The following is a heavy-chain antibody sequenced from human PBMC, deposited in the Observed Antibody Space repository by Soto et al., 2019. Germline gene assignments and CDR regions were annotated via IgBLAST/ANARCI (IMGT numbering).Heavy chain of an antibody. CDR1: GGSISSYY. CDR2: MHYSGST. Sequence: QVQLQESGPGLVKPSETLSLTCTVSGGSISSYYWSWIRQPPGKGLEWIGYMHYSGSTNYNPSLKRRVTISVDTSKNHYSVKLSSVTAADTAVYYCASNSYDYPNCFDPWGQGTLVTVSS. J-gene: IGHJ5*02. V-gene: IGHV4-59*01. D-gene: IGHD4-17*01. CDR3: ASNSYDYPNCFDP.